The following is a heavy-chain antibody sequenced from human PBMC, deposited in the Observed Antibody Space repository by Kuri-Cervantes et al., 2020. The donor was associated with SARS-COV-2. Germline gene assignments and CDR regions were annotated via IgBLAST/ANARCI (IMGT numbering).Heavy chain of an antibody. V-gene: IGHV1-18*01. CDR1: GYTFTSYG. CDR2: ISAHNGNT. CDR3: ARDIVRYSSVGTYFDY. Sequence: ASVKVSCKASGYTFTSYGISWVRQAPGQGLEWMGWISAHNGNTNYAQKLQGRVTMTTDTSTSTAYMEVSSLTFEDTAVYYCARDIVRYSSVGTYFDYWGQGTLVTVSS. J-gene: IGHJ4*02. D-gene: IGHD6-19*01.